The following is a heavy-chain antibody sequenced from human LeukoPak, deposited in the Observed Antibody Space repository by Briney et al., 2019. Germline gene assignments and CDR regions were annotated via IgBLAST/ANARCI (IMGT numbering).Heavy chain of an antibody. D-gene: IGHD2/OR15-2a*01. CDR1: GYTFTSYG. CDR3: ARDKPFRGYYYYGMDV. CDR2: ISAYNGNT. Sequence: ASVKVSCKASGYTFTSYGISWVRQAPGQGLEWMGWISAYNGNTSYAQKLQGRVTMTTDTSTSTAYMELRSLRSDDTAVYYCARDKPFRGYYYYGMDVWGQGTTVTVSS. V-gene: IGHV1-18*01. J-gene: IGHJ6*02.